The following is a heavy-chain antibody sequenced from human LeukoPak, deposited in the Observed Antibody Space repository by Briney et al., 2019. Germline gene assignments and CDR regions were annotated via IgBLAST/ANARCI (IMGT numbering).Heavy chain of an antibody. J-gene: IGHJ4*02. D-gene: IGHD4-17*01. CDR2: IRSKAYGGTT. CDR3: TRGTLNYGDYDFLDY. CDR1: GFTFGDYA. V-gene: IGHV3-49*04. Sequence: PTGGSLRLSCTASGFTFGDYAMSWVRQAPGKWLEWAGFIRSKAYGGTTEYAASVKGRVTISRDDSKSIAYLQMNSLKTEDTAVYYCTRGTLNYGDYDFLDYWGQGTLVTVFS.